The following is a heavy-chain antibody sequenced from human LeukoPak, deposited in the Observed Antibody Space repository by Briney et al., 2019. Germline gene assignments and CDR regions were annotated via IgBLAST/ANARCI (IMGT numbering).Heavy chain of an antibody. V-gene: IGHV3-30*03. D-gene: IGHD3-10*01. CDR2: ISYDGNNK. Sequence: GGSLRLSCAASGFTFSSYVMHWVRQAPGKGLEWVAVISYDGNNKYYLASVKGRFTISRDNSKNTLYLQMNSLRAEDTAVYYCARAYGSGSYDYYYGMDVWGQGTTVTVSS. CDR1: GFTFSSYV. CDR3: ARAYGSGSYDYYYGMDV. J-gene: IGHJ6*02.